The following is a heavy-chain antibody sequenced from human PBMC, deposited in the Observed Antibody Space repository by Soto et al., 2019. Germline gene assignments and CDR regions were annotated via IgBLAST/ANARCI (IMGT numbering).Heavy chain of an antibody. V-gene: IGHV3-23*01. Sequence: GGSLRLSCIASGFTFGDHGLSWFRQAPGKGLEWVSAISGSGGSTYYADSVKGRFTISRDNSKNTLYLQMNSLRAEDTAVYYCAKEKRPLPLRGAFDIWGQGTMVTVSS. CDR3: AKEKRPLPLRGAFDI. J-gene: IGHJ3*02. CDR1: GFTFGDHG. CDR2: ISGSGGST. D-gene: IGHD1-26*01.